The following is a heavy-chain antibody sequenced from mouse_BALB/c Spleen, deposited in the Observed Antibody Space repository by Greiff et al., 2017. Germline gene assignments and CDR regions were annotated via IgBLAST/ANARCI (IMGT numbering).Heavy chain of an antibody. J-gene: IGHJ2*01. D-gene: IGHD1-2*01. V-gene: IGHV5-9-4*01. Sequence: EVKLVESGGGLVKPGGSLKLSCAASGFTFSSYAMSWVRQSPEKRLEWVAEISSGGSYTYYPDTVTGRFTISRDNAKNTLYLEMSSLRSEDTAMYYCARADSLLHFDYWGQGTTLTVSS. CDR3: ARADSLLHFDY. CDR1: GFTFSSYA. CDR2: ISSGGSYT.